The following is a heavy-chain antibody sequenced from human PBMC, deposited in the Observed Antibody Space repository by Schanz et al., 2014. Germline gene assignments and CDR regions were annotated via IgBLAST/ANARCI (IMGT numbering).Heavy chain of an antibody. Sequence: EVQLLESGGGLAQPGGSLRLACAASGFSFSIFAMTWVRQAPGQGLEWVSTISGSGGDTYPADSVKGRFTISRDNSNNTLYLQMKSLRAEDTAVYYCAKDGRLPYYGTGSDFDYWGQGTLVAVSS. J-gene: IGHJ4*02. CDR3: AKDGRLPYYGTGSDFDY. D-gene: IGHD3-22*01. V-gene: IGHV3-23*01. CDR2: ISGSGGDT. CDR1: GFSFSIFA.